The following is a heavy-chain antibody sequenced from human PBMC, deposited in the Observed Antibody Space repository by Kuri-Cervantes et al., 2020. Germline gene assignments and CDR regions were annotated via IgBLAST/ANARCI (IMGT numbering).Heavy chain of an antibody. CDR3: VDNRLHQGVGCFQH. Sequence: SETLSLTCAVSGYSISSGYYWGWIRQPPGKGLEWIGSIYHSGSTYYNPSLKSRVTISVDTSKNQFSLKLSSVTAADTALYYCVDNRLHQGVGCFQHWGQGTLVTVSS. J-gene: IGHJ1*01. CDR2: IYHSGST. D-gene: IGHD1-14*01. V-gene: IGHV4-38-2*01. CDR1: GYSISSGYY.